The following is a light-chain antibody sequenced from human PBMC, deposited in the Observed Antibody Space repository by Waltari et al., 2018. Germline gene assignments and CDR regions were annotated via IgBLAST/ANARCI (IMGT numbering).Light chain of an antibody. CDR1: QSISNW. V-gene: IGKV1-5*03. CDR2: KAS. CDR3: QQYNTYSS. Sequence: DIQMTQSPSSLSAFVADPGTSTCRASQSISNWLAWYQQKPGKPPILLIYKASILKSGVPSRFSGSGSGTQFTLTISSLQPGDVATYYCQQYNTYSSFGQGTNLEIK. J-gene: IGKJ2*01.